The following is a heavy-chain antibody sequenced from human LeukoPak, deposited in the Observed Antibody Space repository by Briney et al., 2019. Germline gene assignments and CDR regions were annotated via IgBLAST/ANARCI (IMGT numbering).Heavy chain of an antibody. V-gene: IGHV3-48*01. CDR3: ANPFDY. Sequence: GGSLRLSCAASGFSFSSYSMNWVRQAPGKGLEWVSYITSSSSTMYYADAVKGRFAISRDNSKNTLYLQMNSLRAEDTAVYYCANPFDYWGQGTLVTVSS. CDR1: GFSFSSYS. CDR2: ITSSSSTM. J-gene: IGHJ4*02.